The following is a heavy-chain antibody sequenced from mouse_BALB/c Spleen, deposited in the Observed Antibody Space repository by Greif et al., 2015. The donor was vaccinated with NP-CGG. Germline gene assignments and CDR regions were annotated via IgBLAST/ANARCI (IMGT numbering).Heavy chain of an antibody. CDR1: GFTFSDYY. CDR2: ISDGGSYT. CDR3: ARDGVTGTGFDY. Sequence: EVQRVESGGGLVKPGGSLKLSCAASGFTFSDYYMYWVRQTPEKRLEWVATISDGGSYTYYPDSVKGRFTISRDNAKNNLYLQMSSLKSEDTAMYYCARDGVTGTGFDYRGQGTTLTVSS. V-gene: IGHV5-4*02. D-gene: IGHD4-1*01. J-gene: IGHJ2*01.